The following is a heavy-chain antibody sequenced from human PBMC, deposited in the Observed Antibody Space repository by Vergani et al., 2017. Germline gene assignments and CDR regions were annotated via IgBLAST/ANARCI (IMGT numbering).Heavy chain of an antibody. CDR1: GFTFSSYG. CDR3: ARTGTSNYYYYYMDV. CDR2: IWYDGSNK. Sequence: QVQLVESGGGVVQPGRSLRLSCAASGFTFSSYGMHWVRQSPGKGLEWVAVIWYDGSNKYYADSVKGRFTISRDNSKHTLYLQMNSLRAEDTAVYYCARTGTSNYYYYYMDVWGKGTTVTVSS. D-gene: IGHD2-2*01. J-gene: IGHJ6*03. V-gene: IGHV3-33*01.